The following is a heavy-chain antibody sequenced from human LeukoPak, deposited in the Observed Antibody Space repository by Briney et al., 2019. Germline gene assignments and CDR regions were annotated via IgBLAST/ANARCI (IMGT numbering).Heavy chain of an antibody. CDR1: GFTLNSYA. V-gene: IGHV3-64*01. Sequence: GGSLRLSCAASGFTLNSYAMHWVRQAPGKGLEYVSAISKNGGNTYYANSVKGRFSISRDNSKNTLYLQMGSLRTEDMAVYYCARVGEGRYYQYYYMDVWGKGTKVTVSS. CDR3: ARVGEGRYYQYYYMDV. D-gene: IGHD1-26*01. CDR2: ISKNGGNT. J-gene: IGHJ6*03.